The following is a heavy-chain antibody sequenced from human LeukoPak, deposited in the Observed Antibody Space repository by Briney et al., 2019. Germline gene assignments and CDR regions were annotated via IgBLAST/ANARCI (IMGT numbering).Heavy chain of an antibody. D-gene: IGHD3-22*01. J-gene: IGHJ4*02. Sequence: SETLSLTCTVSGGSISSYYWSWIRQPPGKGLEWIGYINYSGSNKYNPSLKSRVTISVDTSRNQFSLEVSSVTAADTAVYYCARRSTYYYDSSGYYQIFDYWGQGTLVTVSS. V-gene: IGHV4-59*08. CDR2: INYSGSN. CDR3: ARRSTYYYDSSGYYQIFDY. CDR1: GGSISSYY.